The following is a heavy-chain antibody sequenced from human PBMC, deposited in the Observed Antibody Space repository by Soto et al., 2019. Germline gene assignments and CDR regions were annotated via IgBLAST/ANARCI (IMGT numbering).Heavy chain of an antibody. CDR3: ARDPSGWYTVPDRSMYYFDY. D-gene: IGHD6-19*01. V-gene: IGHV1-18*04. CDR1: GYTFTSYG. Sequence: GASVKVSCKASGYTFTSYGISWVRQAPGQGLEGMGWISAYNGNTNYAQKLQGRVTVTTDTSTSTAYMELRSLRSDDTAVYYCARDPSGWYTVPDRSMYYFDYWGQGTLVTVSS. CDR2: ISAYNGNT. J-gene: IGHJ4*02.